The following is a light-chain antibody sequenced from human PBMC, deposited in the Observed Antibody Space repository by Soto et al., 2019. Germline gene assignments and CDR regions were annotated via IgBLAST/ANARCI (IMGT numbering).Light chain of an antibody. Sequence: EMVLTQSPGTLSLSAGERATLSCRASQPSYSDYFAWYVQKPGQAPRLLIYGVSRRAPGIPDRFSASGTGTDFTLTISRLEPEDFAVYYCHEYDGWTFGQGTKVEIK. CDR2: GVS. CDR3: HEYDGWT. V-gene: IGKV3-20*01. J-gene: IGKJ1*01. CDR1: QPSYSDY.